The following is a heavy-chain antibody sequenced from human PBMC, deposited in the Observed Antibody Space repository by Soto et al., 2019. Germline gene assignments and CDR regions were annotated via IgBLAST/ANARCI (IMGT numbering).Heavy chain of an antibody. CDR3: AFTVTTDAFDI. CDR1: GGSFSGYY. V-gene: IGHV4-34*01. D-gene: IGHD4-17*01. Sequence: PSETLSLTCAVYGGSFSGYYWSWIRQPPGKGLEWIGEINHSGSTNYNPSLKSRVTISVDTSKNQFSLKLSSVTAADTAVYYCAFTVTTDAFDIWGQGTMVTVSS. J-gene: IGHJ3*02. CDR2: INHSGST.